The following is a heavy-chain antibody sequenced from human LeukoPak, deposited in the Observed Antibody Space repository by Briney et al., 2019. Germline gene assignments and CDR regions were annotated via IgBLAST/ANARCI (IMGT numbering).Heavy chain of an antibody. D-gene: IGHD3-22*01. CDR3: AKDLPVDYYDSSGYYSSFDY. CDR1: GFAFSTYW. Sequence: GGSLRLSCAASGFAFSTYWMDWVRQAPGKGLEWVSAISGSGGSTYYADSVKGRFTISRDNSKNTLYLQMNSLRAEDTAVYYCAKDLPVDYYDSSGYYSSFDYWGQGTLVTVSS. V-gene: IGHV3-23*01. J-gene: IGHJ4*02. CDR2: ISGSGGST.